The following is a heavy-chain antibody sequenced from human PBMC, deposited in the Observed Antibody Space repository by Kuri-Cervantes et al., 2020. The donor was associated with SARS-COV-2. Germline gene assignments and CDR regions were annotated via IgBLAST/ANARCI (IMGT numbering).Heavy chain of an antibody. J-gene: IGHJ4*02. Sequence: ETLSLTCAASGFTFSSYSMNWVRQAPGKGLEWVSSISSSSSYIYYADSVKGRFTISRDNAKNSLYLQMNSLRAEDTAVYYCARGVVPAALFDYWGQGTLVTVSS. CDR2: ISSSSSYI. V-gene: IGHV3-21*01. CDR3: ARGVVPAALFDY. CDR1: GFTFSSYS. D-gene: IGHD2-2*01.